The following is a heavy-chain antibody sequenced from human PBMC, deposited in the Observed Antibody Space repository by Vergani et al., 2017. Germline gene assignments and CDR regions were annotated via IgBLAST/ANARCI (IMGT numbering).Heavy chain of an antibody. CDR3: ARDGYYYDSSGYYFSVEVGDY. J-gene: IGHJ4*02. V-gene: IGHV1-69*04. Sequence: QVQLVQSGAEVKKPGASVKVSCKASGGTFSSYAISWVRQAPGQGLEWMGRIIPILGIANYAQKFQGRVTITADKSTSIAYMELSSLRSEDTAVYYCARDGYYYDSSGYYFSVEVGDYWGQGTLVTVSS. CDR2: IIPILGIA. CDR1: GGTFSSYA. D-gene: IGHD3-22*01.